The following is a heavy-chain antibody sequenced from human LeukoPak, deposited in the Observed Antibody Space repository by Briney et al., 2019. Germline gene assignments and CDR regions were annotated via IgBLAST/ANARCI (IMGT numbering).Heavy chain of an antibody. CDR1: GFTFNTYG. V-gene: IGHV3-30*03. CDR2: ISYDGSNK. D-gene: IGHD2-15*01. Sequence: GGSLRLSCAASGFTFNTYGMHWVRQAPGKGLEWVAVISYDGSNKYYVDSVKGRFTISRDNAKNSLYLQMNSLRAEDTAVYYCARCSGGSCYHSDDYWGQGTLVTVSS. J-gene: IGHJ4*02. CDR3: ARCSGGSCYHSDDY.